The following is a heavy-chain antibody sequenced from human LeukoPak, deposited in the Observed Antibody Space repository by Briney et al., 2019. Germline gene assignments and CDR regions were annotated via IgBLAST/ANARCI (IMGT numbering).Heavy chain of an antibody. CDR3: ARAVEMATVVLDY. Sequence: SETLSLTCTVSGGSISSYYWSWIRQPPGKGLEWIGYIYYSGSTNYNPSLKSRVTISVDTSKNQFSLKLSSVTAADTAVYYCARAVEMATVVLDYWGQGTLVTVSS. CDR1: GGSISSYY. D-gene: IGHD5-24*01. J-gene: IGHJ4*02. V-gene: IGHV4-59*01. CDR2: IYYSGST.